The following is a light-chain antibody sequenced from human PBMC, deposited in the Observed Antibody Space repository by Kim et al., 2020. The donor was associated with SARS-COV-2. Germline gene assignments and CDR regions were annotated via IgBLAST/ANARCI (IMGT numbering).Light chain of an antibody. Sequence: SSALTHDPAVSVGLGQTVRITCQGDSLRSYYATWYQQKPGQAPILVIYGKNNRPSGIPDLFSGSSSGNTASLTITGTQAGDEADYYCNSRDSNDNVVFGGGTKLTVL. CDR2: GKN. J-gene: IGLJ2*01. CDR3: NSRDSNDNVV. CDR1: SLRSYY. V-gene: IGLV3-19*01.